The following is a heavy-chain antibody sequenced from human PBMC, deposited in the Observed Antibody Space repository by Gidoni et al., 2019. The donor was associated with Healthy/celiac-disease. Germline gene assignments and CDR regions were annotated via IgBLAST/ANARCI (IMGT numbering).Heavy chain of an antibody. CDR1: GFTVSSNY. CDR2: IYSGGST. J-gene: IGHJ3*02. Sequence: EVQLVESGGGLIQPGGSLSLSCAASGFTVSSNYMSWVRQAPGKGLEWVSVIYSGGSTYYADSVKGRFTISRDNSKNTLYLQMNSLRAEDTAVYYCARDRRDSSGYYVGAFDIWGQGTMVTVSS. V-gene: IGHV3-53*01. CDR3: ARDRRDSSGYYVGAFDI. D-gene: IGHD3-22*01.